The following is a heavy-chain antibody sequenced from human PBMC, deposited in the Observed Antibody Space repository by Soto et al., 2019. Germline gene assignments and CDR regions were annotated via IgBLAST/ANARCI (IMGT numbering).Heavy chain of an antibody. CDR2: IWYDGSKQ. J-gene: IGHJ4*02. V-gene: IGHV3-33*01. D-gene: IGHD5-18*01. CDR1: GFTFSSRG. CDR3: ARDYSYGSLDFDY. Sequence: GGSLRLSFAASGFTFSSRGMHWVRQAPGKGLEWVADIWYDGSKQYYADSVKGRLTISRDNSKSTLYLQMNSLRAEDTAVYYCARDYSYGSLDFDYRGQGTLVTGSS.